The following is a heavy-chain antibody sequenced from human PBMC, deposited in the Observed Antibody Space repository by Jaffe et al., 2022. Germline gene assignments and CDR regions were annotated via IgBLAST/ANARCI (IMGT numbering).Heavy chain of an antibody. V-gene: IGHV1-69*02. Sequence: QVQLVQSGAEVKKPGSSVKVSCKASGGTFSSYTISWVRQAPGQGLEWMGRIIPILGIANYAQKFQGRVTITADKSTSTAYMELSSLRSEDTAVYYCASQSPDYGDYPWYFDYWGQGTLVTVSS. CDR2: IIPILGIA. J-gene: IGHJ4*02. CDR1: GGTFSSYT. D-gene: IGHD4-17*01. CDR3: ASQSPDYGDYPWYFDY.